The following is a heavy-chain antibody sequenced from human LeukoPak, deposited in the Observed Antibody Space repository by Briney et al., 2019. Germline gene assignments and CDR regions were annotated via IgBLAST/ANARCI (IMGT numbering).Heavy chain of an antibody. CDR1: GHTFTSYW. CDR2: IYPGDSDT. Sequence: GESLKISCKGSGHTFTSYWIGWVRQMPGKGLEWMGIIYPGDSDTRYSPSFQGQVTISADKSISTAYLQWSSLKASDTAMYYCARQPPYCSSTSCYGELDYWGQGTLVTVSS. CDR3: ARQPPYCSSTSCYGELDY. J-gene: IGHJ4*02. D-gene: IGHD2-2*01. V-gene: IGHV5-51*01.